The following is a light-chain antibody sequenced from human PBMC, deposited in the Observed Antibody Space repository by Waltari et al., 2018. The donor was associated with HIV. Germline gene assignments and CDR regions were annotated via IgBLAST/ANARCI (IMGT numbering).Light chain of an antibody. CDR2: DLI. V-gene: IGLV2-11*01. CDR1: SNDVGAYNY. CDR3: CSSAGRYIFV. Sequence: QSALTQSRSVSGSPGQSITISCTGTSNDVGAYNYVSWYQQHPGRAPRLLIFDLIKRPPRVPDRFSGSKSGNTASLTISGLQAEDEADYYCCSSAGRYIFVFGTGTKVTVL. J-gene: IGLJ1*01.